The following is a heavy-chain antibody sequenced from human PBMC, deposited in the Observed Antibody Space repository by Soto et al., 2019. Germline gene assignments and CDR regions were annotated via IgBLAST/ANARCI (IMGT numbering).Heavy chain of an antibody. D-gene: IGHD2-2*01. Sequence: GGSLRLSCAASGFTFSSYAMSWVRQAPGKGLEWVSAISGSGGSTYYADSVKGRFTISRDNSKNTLYLQMNSLRAEDTAVYYCASPRINCSSTSCRRGNYYYSYMDVWGKGTTVTVSS. CDR1: GFTFSSYA. J-gene: IGHJ6*03. CDR2: ISGSGGST. V-gene: IGHV3-23*01. CDR3: ASPRINCSSTSCRRGNYYYSYMDV.